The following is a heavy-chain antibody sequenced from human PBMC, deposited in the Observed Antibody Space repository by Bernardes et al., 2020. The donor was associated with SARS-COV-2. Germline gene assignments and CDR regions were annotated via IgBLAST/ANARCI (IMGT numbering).Heavy chain of an antibody. CDR1: GYTFTGYY. V-gene: IGHV1-2*06. Sequence: ASVKVCCKASGYTFTGYYMHWVRQAPGQGLEWMGRINPNSGGTNYAQKFQGRVTMTRDTSISTAYMELSRLRSDDTAVYYCARGKIYGSGSYPDPWGQGTLVTVSS. J-gene: IGHJ5*02. CDR2: INPNSGGT. CDR3: ARGKIYGSGSYPDP. D-gene: IGHD3-10*01.